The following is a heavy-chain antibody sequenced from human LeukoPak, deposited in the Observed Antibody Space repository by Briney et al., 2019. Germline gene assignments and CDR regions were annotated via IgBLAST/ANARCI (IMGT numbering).Heavy chain of an antibody. V-gene: IGHV3-74*01. D-gene: IGHD6-13*01. Sequence: GGSLGLSCAASGFTFSSYWMHWVRQAPGKGLVWVSRINSDGSSTTYADSVKGRFTISRDNAKSTLYLQMNSLRAEDTAVYYCARDKIAAAGTIYYDYGMDVWGQGTTVTVSS. CDR1: GFTFSSYW. CDR2: INSDGSST. J-gene: IGHJ6*02. CDR3: ARDKIAAAGTIYYDYGMDV.